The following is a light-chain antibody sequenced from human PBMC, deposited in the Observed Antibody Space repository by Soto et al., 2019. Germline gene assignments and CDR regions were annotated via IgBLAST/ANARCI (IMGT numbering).Light chain of an antibody. Sequence: DIAMTQSHSTLSASVGDRVTITCRASQTIPRWLAWYQQRPGKAPKVLIYDASTLESGVPARFSVSGSETQFSLTISSRQPEDSATYYCQHYNSDPWTVGQGTKVEIK. CDR3: QHYNSDPWT. CDR2: DAS. V-gene: IGKV1-5*01. CDR1: QTIPRW. J-gene: IGKJ1*01.